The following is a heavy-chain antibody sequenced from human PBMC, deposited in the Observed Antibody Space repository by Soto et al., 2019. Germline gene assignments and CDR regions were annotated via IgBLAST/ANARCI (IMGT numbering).Heavy chain of an antibody. CDR1: GYTFTSYD. V-gene: IGHV1-8*01. D-gene: IGHD4-17*01. CDR2: MNPNSGNT. J-gene: IGHJ4*02. CDR3: ARTLYGDNVDY. Sequence: SVKVSCKASGYTFTSYDINWLKQTTGQGLEWMGWMNPNSGNTGYAQKFQGSVTMTRNTSISTAYMELSSLRSEDTAVYYCARTLYGDNVDYWGQGTLVTVSS.